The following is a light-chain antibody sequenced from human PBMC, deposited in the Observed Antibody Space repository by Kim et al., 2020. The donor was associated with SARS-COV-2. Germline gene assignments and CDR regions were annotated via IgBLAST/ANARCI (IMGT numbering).Light chain of an antibody. J-gene: IGKJ1*01. CDR1: QSVSSN. CDR2: EAS. V-gene: IGKV3-15*01. CDR3: QQYNNWPRT. Sequence: SVTPGDRATLACRASQSVSSNLAWYQQKPGQVPRLLIYEASTRATAIPARFSGRGSGTEFTLSISSLQSEDFAIYYCQQYNNWPRTFDQGTKVDIK.